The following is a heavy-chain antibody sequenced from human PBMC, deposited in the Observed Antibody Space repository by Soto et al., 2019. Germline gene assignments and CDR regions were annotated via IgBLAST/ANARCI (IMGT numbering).Heavy chain of an antibody. V-gene: IGHV1-2*04. J-gene: IGHJ4*02. D-gene: IGHD2-8*01. CDR2: INPNSGGT. Sequence: QVRLVQSGAEVKKPGASLKVSCKASGYTFTGYYLHWVRQAPGQGLEWMGWINPNSGGTHYAQKFQGWVTMTRDTSISTVDMELSRLRSEDPAVYYCARAIRPDWALIFDFRGQGTLVTVSS. CDR3: ARAIRPDWALIFDF. CDR1: GYTFTGYY.